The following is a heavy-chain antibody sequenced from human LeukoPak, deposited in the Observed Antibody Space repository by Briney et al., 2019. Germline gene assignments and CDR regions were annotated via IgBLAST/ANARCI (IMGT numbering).Heavy chain of an antibody. Sequence: PGGSLRLSCAASGFTFSDSAMHWVRQASGKGLEWVGRIRSKANSYATAYAASVKGRFTISRDDSKNTAYLQMNSLKTEDTAVYYCTRLYCSGGSCYQDYFDYWGQGTLVTVSS. CDR1: GFTFSDSA. CDR2: IRSKANSYAT. D-gene: IGHD2-15*01. CDR3: TRLYCSGGSCYQDYFDY. J-gene: IGHJ4*02. V-gene: IGHV3-73*01.